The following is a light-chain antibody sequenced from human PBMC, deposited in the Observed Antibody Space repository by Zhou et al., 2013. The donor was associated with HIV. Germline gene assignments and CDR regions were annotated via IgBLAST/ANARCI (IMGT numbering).Light chain of an antibody. V-gene: IGKV1-39*01. CDR3: YKNYKQSPPRT. Sequence: DIQMTQSPSSLSASVGDRVTITCRAGQSISSHLNWYQQKTGKAPKLLIYTASNLHSGVPSRFSGSGSGTDFTLIISGLQPEDVATLLLYKNYKQSPPRTFGQGTRVEIK. J-gene: IGKJ1*01. CDR2: TAS. CDR1: QSISSH.